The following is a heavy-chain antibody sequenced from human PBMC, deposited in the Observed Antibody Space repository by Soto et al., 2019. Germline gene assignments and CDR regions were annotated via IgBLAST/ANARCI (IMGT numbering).Heavy chain of an antibody. CDR3: ARVRLGSYDWFDP. V-gene: IGHV3-74*01. Sequence: EVQLVESGGGLVQPGGSLRLSCAASGFTFTNYWMHWDPKAPGKGLMWVSRINPDGSRTTYADSVKGRFAVSRDNAKNTLYLQMNSLGAEDTAVYYCARVRLGSYDWFDPWGQGTLVTVSS. CDR2: INPDGSRT. D-gene: IGHD3-16*01. CDR1: GFTFTNYW. J-gene: IGHJ5*02.